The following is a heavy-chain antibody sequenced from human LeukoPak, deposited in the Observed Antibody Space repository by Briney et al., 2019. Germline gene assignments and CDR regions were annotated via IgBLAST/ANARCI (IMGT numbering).Heavy chain of an antibody. CDR2: IYTSGST. J-gene: IGHJ2*01. V-gene: IGHV4-61*02. CDR3: ARDQNLGGDYWYFDL. D-gene: IGHD1-7*01. Sequence: SETLSLTCTVSGGSINSGSFYWTWIRQPAGKGLEWIGRIYTSGSTNYNPTLKSRVTISLATSKNQFSLKLSSATAADTAVYYCARDQNLGGDYWYFDLWGRGTLVTVSS. CDR1: GGSINSGSFY.